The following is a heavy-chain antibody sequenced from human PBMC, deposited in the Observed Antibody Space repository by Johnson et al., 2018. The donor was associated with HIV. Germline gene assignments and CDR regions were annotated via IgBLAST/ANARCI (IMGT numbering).Heavy chain of an antibody. D-gene: IGHD3-10*01. CDR1: GFTFSSYG. V-gene: IGHV3-30*02. J-gene: IGHJ3*01. CDR2: IRYDGTNK. Sequence: QVQLVESGGGVVQPGGSLRLSCAASGFTFSSYGMHWVRQTPGKGLEWVAFIRYDGTNKYYAESVKGRFTLSRDNSKNTLDLQMNSLTIEDTAVFYCAKTRMGGILDAFDLWGQGTMVTVSS. CDR3: AKTRMGGILDAFDL.